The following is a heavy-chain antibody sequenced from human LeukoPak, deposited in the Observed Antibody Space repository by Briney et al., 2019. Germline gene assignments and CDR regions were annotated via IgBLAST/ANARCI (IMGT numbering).Heavy chain of an antibody. Sequence: PSETLSLTCTVSGGXIRSYYCNWIRQPPGKGLEWIGYIYYSGNTNYNPSLKSRVTISVDTSKNQFSLKLSSVTAADTAVYYCPTDNSYGSGSYYTWGQGTLVTVSS. CDR1: GGXIRSYY. J-gene: IGHJ4*02. CDR2: IYYSGNT. CDR3: PTDNSYGSGSYYT. V-gene: IGHV4-59*01. D-gene: IGHD3-10*01.